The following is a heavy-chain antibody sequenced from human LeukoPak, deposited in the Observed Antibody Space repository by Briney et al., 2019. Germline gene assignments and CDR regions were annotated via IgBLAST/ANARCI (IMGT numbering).Heavy chain of an antibody. Sequence: SETLSLTCTVSGGSISSYYWSWIRQPPGRGLEWIGYIYYSGSTNYNPSLKSRVTISVDTSKNQFSLKLSSVTAADTAVYYCAGDSSGWYSYWYFDLWGRGTLVTVSS. CDR2: IYYSGST. CDR3: AGDSSGWYSYWYFDL. D-gene: IGHD6-19*01. V-gene: IGHV4-59*01. CDR1: GGSISSYY. J-gene: IGHJ2*01.